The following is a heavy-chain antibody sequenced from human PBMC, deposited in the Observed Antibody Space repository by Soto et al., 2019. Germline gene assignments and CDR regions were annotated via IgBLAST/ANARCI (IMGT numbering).Heavy chain of an antibody. CDR3: AKKNERVGQPYKKCGIDI. J-gene: IGHJ6*02. Sequence: QVQLVESGGGVVQPGRSLRLSCAASGFTFTSYGMHWVRQAPGKGLQWVAVISYDESNKYYADSVKGRFIISRDNSKNTLYLEMNRLRVEDTDVYYGAKKNERVGQPYKKCGIDIWGQGNTVTISS. CDR2: ISYDESNK. D-gene: IGHD1-1*01. V-gene: IGHV3-30*18. CDR1: GFTFTSYG.